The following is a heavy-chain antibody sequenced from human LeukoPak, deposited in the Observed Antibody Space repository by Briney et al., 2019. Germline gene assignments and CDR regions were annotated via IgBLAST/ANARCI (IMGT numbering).Heavy chain of an antibody. CDR1: GGSISSYY. Sequence: SETLSLTCTVSGGSISSYYWSWIRQTPRKGLEWIGYIYYTGSTNYNPSLKSRVTISVDTSKNQFSLKLSSVTAADTAVYYCAGGGDSSSWYVYWGQGTLVTVSS. CDR3: AGGGDSSSWYVY. J-gene: IGHJ4*02. CDR2: IYYTGST. V-gene: IGHV4-59*01. D-gene: IGHD6-13*01.